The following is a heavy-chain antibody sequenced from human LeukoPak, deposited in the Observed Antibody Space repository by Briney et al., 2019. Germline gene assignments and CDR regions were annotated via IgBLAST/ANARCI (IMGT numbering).Heavy chain of an antibody. CDR3: AKDGGYCSSTSCYLDY. CDR2: ISGSGGST. D-gene: IGHD2-2*01. Sequence: GSLRLSCAASGFTFSSYAMSWVRQAPGKGLEWVSAISGSGGSTYYADSVKGRFTISRDNSKNTLYLQMNSLRAEDTAVYYCAKDGGYCSSTSCYLDYWGQGTLVTVSS. CDR1: GFTFSSYA. J-gene: IGHJ4*02. V-gene: IGHV3-23*01.